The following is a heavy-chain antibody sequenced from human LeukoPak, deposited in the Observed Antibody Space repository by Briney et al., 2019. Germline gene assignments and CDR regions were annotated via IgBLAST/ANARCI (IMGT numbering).Heavy chain of an antibody. Sequence: GGSLRLSCAASGFTFSSHWMSWVRQAPGKGLEWVANIKEDGSEKYYGDSVKGRFTISRDNAKKSLYLQMNSLRADDTAVYYCARAGVDSSSSGQYYYYYYYMDVWGKGTTVTVSS. CDR2: IKEDGSEK. D-gene: IGHD6-6*01. CDR1: GFTFSSHW. CDR3: ARAGVDSSSSGQYYYYYYYMDV. V-gene: IGHV3-7*03. J-gene: IGHJ6*03.